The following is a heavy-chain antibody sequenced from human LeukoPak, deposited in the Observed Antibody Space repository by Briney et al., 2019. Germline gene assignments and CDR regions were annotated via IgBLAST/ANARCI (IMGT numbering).Heavy chain of an antibody. V-gene: IGHV1-24*01. CDR3: ARTRGYSYGYGDY. CDR1: GYTLTELS. Sequence: GASVKVSCKVSGYTLTELSMHWVRQAPGKGLEWMGGFDPEDGETIYAQKFQGRVTMTRDTSISTAYMELSRLRSDDTAVYYCARTRGYSYGYGDYWGQGTLVTVSS. CDR2: FDPEDGET. J-gene: IGHJ4*02. D-gene: IGHD5-18*01.